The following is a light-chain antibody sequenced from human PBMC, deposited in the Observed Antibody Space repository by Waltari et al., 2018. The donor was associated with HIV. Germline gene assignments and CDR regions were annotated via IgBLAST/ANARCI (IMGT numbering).Light chain of an antibody. V-gene: IGKV2-28*01. CDR2: LAS. J-gene: IGKJ1*01. CDR3: MHGQQTPV. Sequence: DIAMIQSPDSLAVSPGEPASISCRPSQSLLHTNGHNYLDGYIQRPGQAPELLIYLASRRASGVPDRIAGSGSGTDFILKISRVEPEDVGVYYCMHGQQTPVFGQGTQVEV. CDR1: QSLLHTNGHNY.